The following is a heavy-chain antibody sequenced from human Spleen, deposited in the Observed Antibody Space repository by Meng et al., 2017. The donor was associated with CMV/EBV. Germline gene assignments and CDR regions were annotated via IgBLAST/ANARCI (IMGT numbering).Heavy chain of an antibody. CDR3: ARSVSSTPAFDY. CDR1: RGSISNYF. V-gene: IGHV4-34*01. CDR2: INHSGST. D-gene: IGHD6-6*01. Sequence: GSLRLSCTVSRGSISNYFWSWIRQPPGKGLEWIGEINHSGSTNYNPSLKSRVTISVDTSKNQFSLKLSSVTAADTAVYYCARSVSSTPAFDYWGQGTLVTVSS. J-gene: IGHJ4*02.